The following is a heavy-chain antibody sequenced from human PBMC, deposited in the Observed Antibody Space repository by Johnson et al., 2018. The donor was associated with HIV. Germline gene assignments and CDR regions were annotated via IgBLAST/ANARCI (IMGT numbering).Heavy chain of an antibody. CDR1: GFTVSSNY. CDR3: ARDSPFDAFDI. Sequence: EVQLVESGGGLIQPGGSLRLSCAASGFTVSSNYMSWVRQAPGKGLEWVSVIYTGGSTYYADSVKGRFTISRDNSKNTLYLQLNSLKTEDTAVYYCARDSPFDAFDIWGQGTMVTVSS. CDR2: IYTGGST. V-gene: IGHV3-66*03. J-gene: IGHJ3*02.